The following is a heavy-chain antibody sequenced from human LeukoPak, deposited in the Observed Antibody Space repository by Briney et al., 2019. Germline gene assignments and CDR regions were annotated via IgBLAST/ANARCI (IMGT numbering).Heavy chain of an antibody. V-gene: IGHV3-33*03. CDR2: IWYDGSNK. CDR3: ASGIAAAGSYAFDI. Sequence: GKSLRLSCAASGFTFSNCAMHWVRQATGKGLEWMAVIWYDGSNKYYADSVKGRFTISRDNSKKTLYLQMNSLRAEDTAVYYCASGIAAAGSYAFDIWGQGTMVTVSS. CDR1: GFTFSNCA. D-gene: IGHD6-13*01. J-gene: IGHJ3*02.